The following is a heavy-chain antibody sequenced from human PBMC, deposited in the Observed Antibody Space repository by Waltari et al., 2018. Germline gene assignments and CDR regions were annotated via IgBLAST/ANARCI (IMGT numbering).Heavy chain of an antibody. CDR2: ISSSSSYI. J-gene: IGHJ6*02. D-gene: IGHD2-2*01. CDR3: AREKEYAAYYYYYYGMDV. Sequence: EVQLVESGGGLVKPGGSLRLSCSASGFTFSSYSMNWVRQAPVKGLEWVSSISSSSSYIYYADSVKGRFTISRDNAKNSLYLQMNSLRAEDTAVYYCAREKEYAAYYYYYYGMDVWGQGTTVTVSS. CDR1: GFTFSSYS. V-gene: IGHV3-21*01.